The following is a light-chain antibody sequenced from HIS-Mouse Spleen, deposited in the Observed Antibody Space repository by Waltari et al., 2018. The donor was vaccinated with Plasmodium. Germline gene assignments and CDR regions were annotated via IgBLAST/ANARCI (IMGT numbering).Light chain of an antibody. CDR1: SSDLGGYNY. CDR3: SSYTSRSTRV. Sequence: QSALTQPASVSGSPGQSITISCTGTSSDLGGYNYVSCYQQHRGKAPKLMVYYGSNRPSGVSNRFSGTKSSNTASQTISGLQAEYDADYYCSSYTSRSTRVFGGGTKLTVL. J-gene: IGLJ3*02. CDR2: YGS. V-gene: IGLV2-14*03.